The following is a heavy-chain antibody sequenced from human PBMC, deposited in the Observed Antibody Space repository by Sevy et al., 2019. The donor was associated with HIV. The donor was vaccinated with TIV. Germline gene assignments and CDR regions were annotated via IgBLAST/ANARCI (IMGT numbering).Heavy chain of an antibody. Sequence: GGSLRLSCAASGFTFSSYAMHWVRQAPGKGLEWVAVISYDGSNKYYADSVKGRFTISRDNSKNTLYLQMNSLRAEDTAAYYCARNSGGPMIVVVITYFDYWGQGTLVTVSS. CDR3: ARNSGGPMIVVVITYFDY. D-gene: IGHD3-22*01. CDR2: ISYDGSNK. V-gene: IGHV3-30-3*01. J-gene: IGHJ4*02. CDR1: GFTFSSYA.